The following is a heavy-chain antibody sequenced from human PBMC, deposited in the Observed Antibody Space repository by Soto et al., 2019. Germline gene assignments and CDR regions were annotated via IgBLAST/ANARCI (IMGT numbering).Heavy chain of an antibody. D-gene: IGHD5-12*01. CDR2: IIPMLDVT. J-gene: IGHJ4*02. Sequence: QVRVVQSGAEVKKPGASVRVSCKTSGSTFRNHIITWVRQAPGQGLEWMGRIIPMLDVTNYAQKFQGRVTITADKSTTTAYMEVSSLSSADTAVYYCARDSPIGSTFSGHDDIDSWGQGTLVTVSS. CDR3: ARDSPIGSTFSGHDDIDS. V-gene: IGHV1-69*08. CDR1: GSTFRNHI.